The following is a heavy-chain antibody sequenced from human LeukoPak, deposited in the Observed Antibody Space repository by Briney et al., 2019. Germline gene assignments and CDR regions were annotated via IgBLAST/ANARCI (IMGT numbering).Heavy chain of an antibody. CDR1: GFTFSSYG. V-gene: IGHV3-30*02. CDR3: AKDTSYYDILTGLDY. J-gene: IGHJ4*02. D-gene: IGHD3-9*01. CDR2: IRYDGSNK. Sequence: PGGSLRLSCAASGFTFSSYGMHWVRQAPGKGLEWVAFIRYDGSNKYYADSVKGRFTISRDNSKNTLYLQMNSLRAEDTAVYYCAKDTSYYDILTGLDYWGQGTLVTVSS.